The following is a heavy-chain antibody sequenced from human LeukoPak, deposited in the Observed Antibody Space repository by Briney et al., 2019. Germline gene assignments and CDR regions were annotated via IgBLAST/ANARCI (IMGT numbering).Heavy chain of an antibody. Sequence: GSLRLSCAASGFTFSSYGMHWVRQAPGKGLEWVAFIRYDGSNKYYADSVKGRFTISRDNSKNTLYLQMNSLRAEDTAVYYCAKDQYSSSWYGDYWGQGTLVTVSS. CDR3: AKDQYSSSWYGDY. J-gene: IGHJ4*02. CDR1: GFTFSSYG. V-gene: IGHV3-30*02. D-gene: IGHD6-13*01. CDR2: IRYDGSNK.